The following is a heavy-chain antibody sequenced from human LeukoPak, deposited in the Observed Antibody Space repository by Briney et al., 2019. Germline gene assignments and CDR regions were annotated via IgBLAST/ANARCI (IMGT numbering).Heavy chain of an antibody. Sequence: GSLRLSCAASGFTFSSYAMSWVRQAPGKGLEWVSTISASGDRTYYADSVKGRFTISKDNSKNTLYLQMNSLRADDTAVYYCAKDPNYFGSGSFRGRSDYWGQGTLVTVSS. CDR2: ISASGDRT. J-gene: IGHJ4*02. V-gene: IGHV3-23*01. CDR3: AKDPNYFGSGSFRGRSDY. D-gene: IGHD3-10*01. CDR1: GFTFSSYA.